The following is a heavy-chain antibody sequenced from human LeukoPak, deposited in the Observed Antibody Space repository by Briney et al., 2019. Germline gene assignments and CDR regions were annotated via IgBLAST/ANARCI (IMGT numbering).Heavy chain of an antibody. Sequence: SDTLSLTCTVSVGSISSYYWSWIRQPPGKGLEWIGYIYYSGSTNYNPSLKSRVTISVDTSKNQFSLKLSSVTAADTAVYYCARGDPGRGWFDPWGQGTLVTVSS. CDR2: IYYSGST. J-gene: IGHJ5*02. CDR3: ARGDPGRGWFDP. V-gene: IGHV4-59*07. CDR1: VGSISSYY.